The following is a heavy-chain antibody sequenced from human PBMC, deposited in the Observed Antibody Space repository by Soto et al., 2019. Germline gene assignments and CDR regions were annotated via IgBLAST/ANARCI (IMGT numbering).Heavy chain of an antibody. CDR1: GFTFSSYD. D-gene: IGHD1-26*01. J-gene: IGHJ4*02. CDR3: AKDSSKWELHFDY. V-gene: IGHV3-30*18. CDR2: ISYDGSNK. Sequence: GGSLRLSCAASGFTFSSYDMHWVRQAPGKGLEWVAVISYDGSNKYYADSVKGRFTISRDNSKNMLYLQMNSLRAEDTAVYYCAKDSSKWELHFDYWGQGTLVTVSS.